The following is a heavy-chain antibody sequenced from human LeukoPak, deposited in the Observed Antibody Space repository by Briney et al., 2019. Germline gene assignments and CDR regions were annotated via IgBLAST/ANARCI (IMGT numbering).Heavy chain of an antibody. V-gene: IGHV3-21*01. CDR2: ISSSSSYI. D-gene: IGHD3-3*01. J-gene: IGHJ4*02. CDR1: GFTFSSYS. Sequence: GGSLRLSCAASGFTFSSYSMNWVRQAPGKGLEWVSSISSSSSYIYYADSVKGRFTISRDNAKNSLYLQMNSLRAEGTAVYYCARGDYDFWSGYPYWGQGTLVTVSS. CDR3: ARGDYDFWSGYPY.